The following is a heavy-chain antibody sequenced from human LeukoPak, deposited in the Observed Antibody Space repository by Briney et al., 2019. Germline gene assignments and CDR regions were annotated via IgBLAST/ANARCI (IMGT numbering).Heavy chain of an antibody. CDR3: AKERAPEVWFGELPDY. D-gene: IGHD3-10*01. CDR1: GFTFSSYS. CDR2: ISSSSSTI. V-gene: IGHV3-48*04. J-gene: IGHJ4*02. Sequence: GGSLRLSCAASGFTFSSYSMNWVRQAPGKGLEWVSYISSSSSTIYYADSVKGRFTISRDNAKNSLYLQMNSLRAEDTAVYYCAKERAPEVWFGELPDYWGQGTLVTVSS.